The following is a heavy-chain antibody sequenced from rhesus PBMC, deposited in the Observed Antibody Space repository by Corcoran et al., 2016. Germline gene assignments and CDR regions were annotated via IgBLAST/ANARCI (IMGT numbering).Heavy chain of an antibody. Sequence: QVQLQESGPGLVKPSETLSLTCAVSGGSVSSSNWRSWIRQPPGKVLEWIGYISGSSGSTYYHPSLKSRVTISTDTSKNQFSLKLSSVTAADTAVYYCARRKVLFDYWGQGVLVTVSS. CDR3: ARRKVLFDY. CDR1: GGSVSSSNW. V-gene: IGHV4-65*01. CDR2: ISGSSGST. J-gene: IGHJ4*01.